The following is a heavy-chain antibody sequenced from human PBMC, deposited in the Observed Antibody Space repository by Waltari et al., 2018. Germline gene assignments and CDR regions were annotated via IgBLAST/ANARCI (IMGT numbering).Heavy chain of an antibody. CDR1: GGTFSSYA. J-gene: IGHJ6*02. V-gene: IGHV1-69*12. CDR3: ASRRDGYNKGRYYYYGMDV. D-gene: IGHD5-12*01. Sequence: QVQLVQSGAEVKKPGSSVKVSCKASGGTFSSYAISWVRQAPGQGLEWMGGIIPSFGTANDAQKVQGRVTSTADESTNTAYMELSSLRSEDTAVYYCASRRDGYNKGRYYYYGMDVWGQGTTVTVSS. CDR2: IIPSFGTA.